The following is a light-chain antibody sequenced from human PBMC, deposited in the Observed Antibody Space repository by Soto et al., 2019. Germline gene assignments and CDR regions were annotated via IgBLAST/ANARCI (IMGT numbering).Light chain of an antibody. CDR1: SSNIGAGYD. Sequence: QSVLTQPPSVSGAPGQRVTISCTGSSSNIGAGYDVHWYQQLPGTAPKLLIYGNSNRPSGVPDRFSGSKSGTSAYLSITGLQAEDEADYYCQSYDSSLSVVVFGVGIKLTVL. V-gene: IGLV1-40*01. J-gene: IGLJ2*01. CDR2: GNS. CDR3: QSYDSSLSVVV.